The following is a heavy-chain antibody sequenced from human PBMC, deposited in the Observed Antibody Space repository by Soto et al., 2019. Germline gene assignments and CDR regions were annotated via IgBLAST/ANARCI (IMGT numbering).Heavy chain of an antibody. J-gene: IGHJ4*02. CDR2: ISYDGSNK. D-gene: IGHD1-26*01. V-gene: IGHV3-30*18. Sequence: QVQLVESGGGVVQPGRSLRLYCAASGFTFSSYGMHWVRQAPGKGLEWVAVISYDGSNKYYADSVKGRFTISRDNSKNTLYLQMNSLSAEDTAVYYCANRISFTGGTSILGATIRPDFEYWGQGTLVTVSS. CDR3: ANRISFTGGTSILGATIRPDFEY. CDR1: GFTFSSYG.